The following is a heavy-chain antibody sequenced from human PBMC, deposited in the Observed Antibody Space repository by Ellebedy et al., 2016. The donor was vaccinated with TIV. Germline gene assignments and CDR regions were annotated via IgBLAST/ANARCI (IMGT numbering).Heavy chain of an antibody. D-gene: IGHD4-17*01. CDR2: ISSTSSHI. CDR1: GFSFSRYS. J-gene: IGHJ4*02. Sequence: ETLSLTCTASGFSFSRYSINWVRQVPGKGLEWVSSISSTSSHIYYAESVKGRFTISRDNAKNSLYLQMNSLRGEDTAVYYCSRHTDYALDYWGQGALVTVSS. V-gene: IGHV3-21*01. CDR3: SRHTDYALDY.